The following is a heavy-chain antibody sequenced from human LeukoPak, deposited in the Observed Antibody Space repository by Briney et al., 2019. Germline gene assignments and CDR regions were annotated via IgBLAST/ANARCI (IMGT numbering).Heavy chain of an antibody. J-gene: IGHJ4*02. CDR1: GFTFDDYG. D-gene: IGHD1-26*01. V-gene: IGHV3-20*01. CDR2: INWNGGST. CDR3: ARASNGGSYLETYYFDY. Sequence: GGSLRLSYAASGFTFDDYGMSWVRQAPGKGLEWVSGINWNGGSTGYADSVKGRFTISRDDAKNSLYLQMNSLRAEDTALYHCARASNGGSYLETYYFDYWGQGTLVTVSS.